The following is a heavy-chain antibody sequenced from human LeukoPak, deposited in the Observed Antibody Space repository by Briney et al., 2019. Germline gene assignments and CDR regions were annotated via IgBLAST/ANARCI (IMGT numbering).Heavy chain of an antibody. J-gene: IGHJ6*03. CDR2: IIPIFGTA. D-gene: IGHD3-10*01. CDR1: GGTSSSYA. CDR3: ARTKSGVGTYYYYMDV. V-gene: IGHV1-69*05. Sequence: SVKVSCKASGGTSSSYAISWVRQAPGQGLEWMGGIIPIFGTANYAQKFQGRVTITTDESTSTAYMELSSLRSEDTAVYYCARTKSGVGTYYYYMDVWAKGPRSPSP.